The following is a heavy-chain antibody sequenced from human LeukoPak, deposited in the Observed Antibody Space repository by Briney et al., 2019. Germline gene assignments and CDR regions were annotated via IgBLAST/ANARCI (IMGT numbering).Heavy chain of an antibody. V-gene: IGHV3-23*01. CDR1: GFTFSSYA. J-gene: IGHJ4*02. Sequence: GGSLRLSCAASGFTFSSYAMSWVRQAPGKGLEWVSAISGSGGSTYYADSVKGRFTISRDNSKNTLYLQMNSPRAEDTAVYYCARNLYYYDSSGYYYFDSWGQGTLVTVSS. CDR3: ARNLYYYDSSGYYYFDS. CDR2: ISGSGGST. D-gene: IGHD3-22*01.